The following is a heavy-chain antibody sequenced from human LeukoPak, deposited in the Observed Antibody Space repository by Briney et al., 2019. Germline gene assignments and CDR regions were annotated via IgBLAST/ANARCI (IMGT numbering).Heavy chain of an antibody. CDR2: ISESGSST. CDR3: ARRAGIYSHPYDY. CDR1: GFTFSSYG. D-gene: IGHD1-14*01. Sequence: GGSLRLSCAASGFTFSSYGMTWVRQAPGKGLDWVSTISESGSSTYYADSVRGRFTISRDNSKNTLFLQMNSLRAGDTAVYYCARRAGIYSHPYDYWGQGTLVTVSS. V-gene: IGHV3-23*01. J-gene: IGHJ4*02.